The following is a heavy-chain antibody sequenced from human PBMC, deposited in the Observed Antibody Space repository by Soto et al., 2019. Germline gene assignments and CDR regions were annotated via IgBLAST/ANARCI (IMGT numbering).Heavy chain of an antibody. D-gene: IGHD3-10*01. CDR1: GFTFSSYG. CDR2: IWYDGSNK. V-gene: IGHV3-33*01. Sequence: PGGSLRLSCAASGFTFSSYGMHWVRQAPGKGLEWVAVIWYDGSNKYYADSVKGRFTISRDNSKNTLYLQMNSLRAEDTAVYYCARDKGTMVRGVQTNYYYYYGMDVWGQGTTVTVSS. CDR3: ARDKGTMVRGVQTNYYYYYGMDV. J-gene: IGHJ6*02.